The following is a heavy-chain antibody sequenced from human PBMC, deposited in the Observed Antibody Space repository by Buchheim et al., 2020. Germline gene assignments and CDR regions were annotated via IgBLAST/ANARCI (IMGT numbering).Heavy chain of an antibody. J-gene: IGHJ4*02. CDR3: ARRLYSTSSAFDY. D-gene: IGHD6-6*01. Sequence: QVQLVASGGGLVKPGGSLRLSCAASGFTFSDYYMVWIRQTPGKGLEWLSSITNSGTKIDYADSVKGRFTISRANAKNSLYLQMSSLRAEDTAVYYCARRLYSTSSAFDYWGQGTL. CDR1: GFTFSDYY. V-gene: IGHV3-11*01. CDR2: ITNSGTKI.